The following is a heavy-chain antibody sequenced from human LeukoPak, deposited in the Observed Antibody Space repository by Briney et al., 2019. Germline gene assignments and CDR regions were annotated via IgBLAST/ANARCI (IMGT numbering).Heavy chain of an antibody. D-gene: IGHD1-7*01. CDR2: IYYSGRT. V-gene: IGHV4-59*07. Sequence: SSDTLSLTCTVSGGSISSYYCSWIPQPPGKGLEWIGDIYYSGRTDYNPSLKSRVTISLDTSKKQFYLKMTSVTAADTAVYHCARSPELYYFDNWGQGTLVTVSS. J-gene: IGHJ4*02. CDR3: ARSPELYYFDN. CDR1: GGSISSYY.